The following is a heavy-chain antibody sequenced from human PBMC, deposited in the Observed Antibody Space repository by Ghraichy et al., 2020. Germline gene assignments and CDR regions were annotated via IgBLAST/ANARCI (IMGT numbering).Heavy chain of an antibody. CDR2: IYSTGST. D-gene: IGHD6-6*01. J-gene: IGHJ5*02. Sequence: SETLSLTCTVSGGSIRSYYWSWIRQPPGKGLEWIGYIYSTGSTNYNPSLKSRVTISVDTSKNQFSLKLSSVTAADTAVYYCARSIAVGNRFDPGGQGPLVTVSS. V-gene: IGHV4-59*01. CDR1: GGSIRSYY. CDR3: ARSIAVGNRFDP.